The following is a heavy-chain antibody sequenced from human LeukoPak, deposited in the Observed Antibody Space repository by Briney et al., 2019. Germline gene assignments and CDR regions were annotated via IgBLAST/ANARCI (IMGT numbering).Heavy chain of an antibody. CDR2: IYYSGNT. D-gene: IGHD3-3*02. J-gene: IGHJ4*02. Sequence: PSETLSLTCTVSGDSITSGSYYWGWIRQPPGRGLEWIGSIYYSGNTYYNPSLKSRVTISVDTSNNEFSLRLTSVTAADTAVYFCARGPAIFYYLDYWGQGALVIVSS. V-gene: IGHV4-39*07. CDR3: ARGPAIFYYLDY. CDR1: GDSITSGSYY.